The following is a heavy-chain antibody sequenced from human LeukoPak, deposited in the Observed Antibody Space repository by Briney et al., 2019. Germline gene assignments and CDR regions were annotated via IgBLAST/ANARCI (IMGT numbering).Heavy chain of an antibody. Sequence: GGSLRLSCAASGFTFSGYAMSWVRQAPGKVLEWVSAISGSGGGTYYADSVKGRFTISRDNSKNTLYLQMNSLRADDTAVYYCAKEPVPAHHWFDPWGQGTLVTVSS. J-gene: IGHJ5*02. CDR3: AKEPVPAHHWFDP. CDR2: ISGSGGGT. V-gene: IGHV3-23*01. CDR1: GFTFSGYA. D-gene: IGHD2-2*01.